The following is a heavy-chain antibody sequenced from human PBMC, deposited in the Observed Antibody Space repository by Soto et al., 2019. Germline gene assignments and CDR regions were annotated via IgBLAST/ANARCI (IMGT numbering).Heavy chain of an antibody. CDR2: ISYDGRNK. J-gene: IGHJ6*02. CDR3: AKEVWSGPMDV. Sequence: QVQLMESGGGVVQPGRSLRLSCAASGFTFSSYGMHWVRQAPAKGLEWVAVISYDGRNKYYADSVKGRFTISRDNSKNTLYLQMNSLRAEDTAVYYCAKEVWSGPMDVWGQGTTVTVSS. CDR1: GFTFSSYG. V-gene: IGHV3-30*18. D-gene: IGHD3-3*01.